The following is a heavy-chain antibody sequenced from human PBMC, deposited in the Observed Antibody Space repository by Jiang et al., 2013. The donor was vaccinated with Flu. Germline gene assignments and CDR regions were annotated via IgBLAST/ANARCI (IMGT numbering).Heavy chain of an antibody. CDR3: AGVHGDY. Sequence: RLTCVASGFSFSSYWMSWVRQAPGKGLEWVANINEDGSEKYYVDSVKGRLTISRDDAKNSLYLQMNSLRVEDTAVYYCAGVHGDYWGQGTLVTVSS. D-gene: IGHD6-6*01. V-gene: IGHV3-7*01. CDR2: INEDGSEK. CDR1: GFSFSSYW. J-gene: IGHJ4*02.